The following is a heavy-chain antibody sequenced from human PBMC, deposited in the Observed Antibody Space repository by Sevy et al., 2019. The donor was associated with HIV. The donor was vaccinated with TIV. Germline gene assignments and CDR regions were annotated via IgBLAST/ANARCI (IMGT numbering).Heavy chain of an antibody. D-gene: IGHD6-13*01. CDR3: ARRLYSSSSWYGHWFDP. CDR1: GGSISSSSYY. V-gene: IGHV4-39*01. J-gene: IGHJ5*02. Sequence: SETLSLTCTVSGGSISSSSYYWGWIRQPPGKGLEWIGSIYYSGSTYYNPSLRSPVTIAVDTSTNQFSLKLSSVAAAETAVYYCARRLYSSSSWYGHWFDPWGQGTLVTVSS. CDR2: IYYSGST.